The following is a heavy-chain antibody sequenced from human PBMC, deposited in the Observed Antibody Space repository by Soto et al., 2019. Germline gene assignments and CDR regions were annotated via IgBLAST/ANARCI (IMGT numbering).Heavy chain of an antibody. V-gene: IGHV3-74*01. CDR3: ASIRIGVRGVHDAFDI. J-gene: IGHJ3*02. D-gene: IGHD3-10*01. CDR1: GFTFSSYW. CDR2: INSDGSST. Sequence: EVQLVESGGGLVQPGGSLRLSCAASGFTFSSYWMHWVRQAPGKGLVWVSRINSDGSSTIYADSVKGRFTVSRDNAKNTLYLQMSSLRAEDTAVYYCASIRIGVRGVHDAFDIWGQGTMVTVSS.